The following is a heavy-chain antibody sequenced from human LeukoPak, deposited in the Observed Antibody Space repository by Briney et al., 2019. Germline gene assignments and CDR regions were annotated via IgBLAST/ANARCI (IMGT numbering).Heavy chain of an antibody. CDR3: ARLDGSNWGSLSLDP. Sequence: GESLKLSCKGSGYSFTSYWIGWVRQMPGKGLEWMVIIYPGDSDTIYSPSFQGQVTISADKSISTAYLQWSSLKASDTAMYYCARLDGSNWGSLSLDPWGQGTLVTVSS. D-gene: IGHD7-27*01. CDR1: GYSFTSYW. CDR2: IYPGDSDT. J-gene: IGHJ5*02. V-gene: IGHV5-51*01.